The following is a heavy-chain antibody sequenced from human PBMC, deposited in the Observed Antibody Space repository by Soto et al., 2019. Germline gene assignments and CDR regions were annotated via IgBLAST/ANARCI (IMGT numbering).Heavy chain of an antibody. Sequence: GGSLRLSCAASGFTFSSDGMHWVRQAPGKGLEWVAVISYDGSNKYYADSVKGRFTISRDNSKNTLYLQMNSLRAEDTAVYYCAKDLARYSSSQGWSYYYGMVVWGQGTTVTVSS. CDR1: GFTFSSDG. CDR2: ISYDGSNK. V-gene: IGHV3-30*18. CDR3: AKDLARYSSSQGWSYYYGMVV. J-gene: IGHJ6*02. D-gene: IGHD6-13*01.